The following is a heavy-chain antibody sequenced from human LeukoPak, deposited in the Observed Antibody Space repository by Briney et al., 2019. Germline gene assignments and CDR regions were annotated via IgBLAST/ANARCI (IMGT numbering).Heavy chain of an antibody. CDR2: IYTGGST. J-gene: IGHJ4*02. Sequence: GGSLRLSCAASGFIVSSNYMSWVRQAPGKGLEWVSVIYTGGSTHYADSVKGRFTISRDNSKNTLYLQMNSLRVEDTAIYYCTRSGYRHPYHFDSWGQGTLVTVSS. CDR3: TRSGYRHPYHFDS. CDR1: GFIVSSNY. V-gene: IGHV3-66*01. D-gene: IGHD3-22*01.